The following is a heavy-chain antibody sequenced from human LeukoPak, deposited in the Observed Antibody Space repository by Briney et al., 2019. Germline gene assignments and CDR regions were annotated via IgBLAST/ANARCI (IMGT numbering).Heavy chain of an antibody. V-gene: IGHV1-2*02. CDR2: INPNSGGT. CDR3: ARVDGGSSGWYLFDY. J-gene: IGHJ4*02. D-gene: IGHD6-19*01. Sequence: ASVKVSCKASGYTFTGYYIHWVRQAPGQGLEWMGWINPNSGGTNYAQKFQGRVTMTRDTSIGTAYMELSRLRSGDMAVYYCARVDGGSSGWYLFDYWGQGTLVTVSS. CDR1: GYTFTGYY.